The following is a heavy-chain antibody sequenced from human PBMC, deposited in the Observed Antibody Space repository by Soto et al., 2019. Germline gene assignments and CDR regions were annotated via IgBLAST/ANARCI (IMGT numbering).Heavy chain of an antibody. CDR1: GYTFTSYG. D-gene: IGHD3-10*01. CDR2: ISAYNGNT. J-gene: IGHJ4*02. CDR3: ARDTGLLGFGSSDY. V-gene: IGHV1-18*01. Sequence: QVQLVQSGAEVKKPGASVKVSCKASGYTFTSYGISWVRQAPGQGLEWMGWISAYNGNTNYAQKLQGRVTMTTDTSTSTTHVEERSLRSDDTAVYYCARDTGLLGFGSSDYWGQGTLVTVSS.